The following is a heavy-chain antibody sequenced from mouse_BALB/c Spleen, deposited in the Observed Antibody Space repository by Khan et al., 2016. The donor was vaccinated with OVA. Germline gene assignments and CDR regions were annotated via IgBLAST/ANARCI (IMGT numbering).Heavy chain of an antibody. CDR3: TRGGYGSPFAY. J-gene: IGHJ3*01. Sequence: QFQLVQSGPELVRPGASVKMSCKASGYTFTSFWINWVKQRPGQGLEWIGMIDPSKSETRLNQKFKDKATLNVDKSSNTAYMQLSRLTSEDSAVYYCTRGGYGSPFAYWGQGTLVTVSA. D-gene: IGHD1-1*01. CDR1: GYTFTSFW. CDR2: IDPSKSET. V-gene: IGHV1S127*01.